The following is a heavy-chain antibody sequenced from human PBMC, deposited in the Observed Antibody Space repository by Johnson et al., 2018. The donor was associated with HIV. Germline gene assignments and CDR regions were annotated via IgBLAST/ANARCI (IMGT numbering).Heavy chain of an antibody. CDR3: ARGGLTVAGWDAFDI. V-gene: IGHV3-13*01. CDR2: IGTTGDT. Sequence: VQLVESGGDLVQPGGSLRLSCAASGFTFSRFDMHWVRQVTGKGLEWVAGIGTTGDTYYPGSVKGRFTIPRENAKNSLYLRMNRLRAGDTAVYYCARGGLTVAGWDAFDIWGQGTMVTVSS. D-gene: IGHD6-19*01. CDR1: GFTFSRFD. J-gene: IGHJ3*02.